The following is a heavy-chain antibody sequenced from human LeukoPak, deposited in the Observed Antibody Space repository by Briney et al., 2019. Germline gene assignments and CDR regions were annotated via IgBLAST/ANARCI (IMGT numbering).Heavy chain of an antibody. J-gene: IGHJ4*02. V-gene: IGHV1-3*01. CDR3: ARDLHDNLDY. CDR1: GYTFTSYA. Sequence: WASVKVSCKASGYTFTSYAMHWVRQAPGQRLEWMGWINAGNGNTKYSQKFQGRVTITRDTSISTAYMELSRLRSDDTAVYYCARDLHDNLDYWGQGTLVTVSS. CDR2: INAGNGNT. D-gene: IGHD5-24*01.